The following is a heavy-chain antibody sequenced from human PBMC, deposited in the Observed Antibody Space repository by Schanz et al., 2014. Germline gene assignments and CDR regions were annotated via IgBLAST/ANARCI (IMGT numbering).Heavy chain of an antibody. D-gene: IGHD3-10*01. Sequence: EQLVESGGGLVQPGGSLRLSCAASGFSFSDYYMSWIRQAPGKGLEYVSAISHDGYSTYYADSVKGRFTISRDKSKNTLYLQMNSLRAEDTAVYYCAGPALWFGDNCFDPWGQGTLVTVSS. CDR2: ISHDGYST. J-gene: IGHJ5*02. CDR1: GFSFSDYY. CDR3: AGPALWFGDNCFDP. V-gene: IGHV3-64*04.